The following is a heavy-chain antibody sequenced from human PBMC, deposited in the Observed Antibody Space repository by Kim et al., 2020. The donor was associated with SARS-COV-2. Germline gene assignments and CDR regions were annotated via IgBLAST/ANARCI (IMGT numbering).Heavy chain of an antibody. D-gene: IGHD3-3*01. CDR3: ARALGSGYYNVIGWFDP. Sequence: SVKVSCKASGGTFSSYTISWVRQAPGQGLEWMGRIIPILGIANYAQKFQGRVTITADKSTSTAYMELSSLRSEDTAVYYCARALGSGYYNVIGWFDPWGQGTLVTVSS. CDR2: IIPILGIA. CDR1: GGTFSSYT. J-gene: IGHJ5*02. V-gene: IGHV1-69*02.